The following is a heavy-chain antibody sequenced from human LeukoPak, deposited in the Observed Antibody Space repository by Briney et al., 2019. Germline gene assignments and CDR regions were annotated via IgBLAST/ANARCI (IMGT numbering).Heavy chain of an antibody. CDR3: ARGSPPDY. Sequence: GGSLRLSCAASGFIFSDYYMSWVRQAPGKGLEWLSYISSSRIYTIYADSVKGRFTISRDNAKNSLYLQLNSLRAEHTAVYYCARGSPPDYWGQGTLVTVSS. D-gene: IGHD2-15*01. V-gene: IGHV3-11*05. J-gene: IGHJ4*02. CDR1: GFIFSDYY. CDR2: ISSSRIYT.